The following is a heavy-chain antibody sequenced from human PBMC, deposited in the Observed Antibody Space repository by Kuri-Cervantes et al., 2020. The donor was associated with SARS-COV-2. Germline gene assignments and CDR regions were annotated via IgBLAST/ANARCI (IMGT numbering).Heavy chain of an antibody. D-gene: IGHD3-3*01. CDR2: INPSGGST. CDR3: ARGPYYDFWSGFDYYYYMDV. CDR1: GYTFTSYD. V-gene: IGHV1-46*01. Sequence: ASVKVSCKASGYTFTSYDINWVRQAPGQGLEWMGIINPSGGSTSYAQKFQGRVTMTRDTSTSTVYMELSSLRSEDTAVYYCARGPYYDFWSGFDYYYYMDVWGKGTTVTVSS. J-gene: IGHJ6*03.